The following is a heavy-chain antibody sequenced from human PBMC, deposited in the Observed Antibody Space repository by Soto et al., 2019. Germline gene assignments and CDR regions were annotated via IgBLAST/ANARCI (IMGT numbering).Heavy chain of an antibody. CDR1: GFSLTTSGVG. CDR3: AHRVLRTVFGLVTTTAIYFDF. CDR2: IYWDDDK. Sequence: QITLNESGPTVVRPTETLTLTCRFSGFSLTTSGVGVGWIRQSPGKAPEWLALIYWDDDKRYNASLKSRLTITKATSKHQVVLTVSDLDPTDTATYYCAHRVLRTVFGLVTTTAIYFDFWGQGTPVAVSS. J-gene: IGHJ4*02. D-gene: IGHD3-3*01. V-gene: IGHV2-5*02.